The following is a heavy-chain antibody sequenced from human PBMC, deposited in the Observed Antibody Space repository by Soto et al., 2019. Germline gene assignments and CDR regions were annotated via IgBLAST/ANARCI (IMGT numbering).Heavy chain of an antibody. CDR2: ISGSGGST. Sequence: GGSLRLSCAASGFTFSSYAMSWVRQAPGKGLEWVSAISGSGGSTYYADSVKGRFTISRDNAKNSLYLQMNSLRAEDTAVYYCARDTYYYGSGSFLTLYYYYGMDVWGQGTTVTVSS. CDR3: ARDTYYYGSGSFLTLYYYYGMDV. V-gene: IGHV3-23*01. J-gene: IGHJ6*02. CDR1: GFTFSSYA. D-gene: IGHD3-10*01.